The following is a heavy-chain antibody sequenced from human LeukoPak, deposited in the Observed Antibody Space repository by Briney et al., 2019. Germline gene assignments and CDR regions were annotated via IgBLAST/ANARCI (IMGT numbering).Heavy chain of an antibody. CDR2: INPSGGST. D-gene: IGHD5-18*01. CDR1: GYTFTSYY. CDR3: AREDTATLFSY. Sequence: ASVKVSCKASGYTFTSYYMHWVRQAPGQGLEWMGVINPSGGSTSYAQKFQGRVTMTRDTSTSTVYMELSSLRSEDTAVYYCAREDTATLFSYWGQGTLVTVSS. V-gene: IGHV1-46*01. J-gene: IGHJ4*02.